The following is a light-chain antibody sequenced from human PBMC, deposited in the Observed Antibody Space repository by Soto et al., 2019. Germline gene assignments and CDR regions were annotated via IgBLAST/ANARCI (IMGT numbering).Light chain of an antibody. V-gene: IGKV3-20*01. CDR3: QQYDSSQWT. Sequence: DIVLTQSPGTLSLSPGERATLSCRASQSVSSSYLAWYQQKPGQAPKFLIYGVSSRATGIPDRFSGSGSGTDFTLTISRLEPEDFAVYYCQQYDSSQWTFGQGTKVEIK. J-gene: IGKJ1*01. CDR2: GVS. CDR1: QSVSSSY.